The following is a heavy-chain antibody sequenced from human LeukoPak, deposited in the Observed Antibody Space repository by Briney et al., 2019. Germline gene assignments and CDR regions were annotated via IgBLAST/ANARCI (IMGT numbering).Heavy chain of an antibody. CDR3: ARGGPFHYYDSSGYYGS. CDR2: INHSGST. V-gene: IGHV4-34*01. Sequence: PGGSLRLSCAASGFTFSSYWMSWVRQPPGKGLEWIGEINHSGSTNYNPSLKSRVTISVDTSKNQFSLKLSSVTAADTAVYYCARGGPFHYYDSSGYYGSWGQGTLVTVSS. CDR1: GFTFSSYW. D-gene: IGHD3-22*01. J-gene: IGHJ5*02.